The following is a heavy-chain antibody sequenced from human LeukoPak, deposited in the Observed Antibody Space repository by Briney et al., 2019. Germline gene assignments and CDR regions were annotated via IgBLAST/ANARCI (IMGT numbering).Heavy chain of an antibody. CDR1: GFTSSTNW. CDR2: IKPDGSEK. J-gene: IGHJ6*03. V-gene: IGHV3-7*01. D-gene: IGHD1-20*01. Sequence: GGSLRLSCEASGFTSSTNWMSWVRQAPGKGLEWVANIKPDGSEKYYVDSVKGRFTISRDNAENSLYLQMNSLRAEDTAVYYCARAYFWQQRARDGLWYYWYYMDVWGKGTTVTVSS. CDR3: ARAYFWQQRARDGLWYYWYYMDV.